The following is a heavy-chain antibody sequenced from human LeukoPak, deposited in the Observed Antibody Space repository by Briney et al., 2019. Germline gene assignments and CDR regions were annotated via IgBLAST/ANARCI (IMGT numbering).Heavy chain of an antibody. D-gene: IGHD1-26*01. CDR3: ARRPGNYYSYFDY. V-gene: IGHV4-38-2*02. CDR2: IYHSGSS. Sequence: PSETLSLTCTVSGYSISSGYYWGWIRQPPGKGLEWIGNIYHSGSSYYNPSLKSRVTISVETSKNQFSLRLSSVTAADTAVYYCARRPGNYYSYFDYWGQGTLVTVSS. J-gene: IGHJ4*02. CDR1: GYSISSGYY.